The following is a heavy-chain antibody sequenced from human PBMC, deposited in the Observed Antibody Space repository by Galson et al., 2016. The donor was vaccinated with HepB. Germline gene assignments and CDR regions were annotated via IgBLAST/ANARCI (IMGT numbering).Heavy chain of an antibody. CDR2: ISAYNGDT. Sequence: SVKVSCKASGYTFNIYGISWVRQAPGQGLEWMGWISAYNGDTSYAPKLQGRVTMTTDKPSTTAYMELRSLTSDDTAVYYCAGDVRTYSGHDDSDDWGQGTLVTVSS. CDR1: GYTFNIYG. V-gene: IGHV1-18*04. CDR3: AGDVRTYSGHDDSDD. J-gene: IGHJ4*02. D-gene: IGHD5-12*01.